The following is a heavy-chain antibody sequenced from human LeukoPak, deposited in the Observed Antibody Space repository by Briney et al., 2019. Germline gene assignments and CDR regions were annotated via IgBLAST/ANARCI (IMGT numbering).Heavy chain of an antibody. Sequence: GGSLRLSCAASGFTVSSNYMSWVRQAPGKGLEWVSFIYSGGSTYYADSVKGRFTISRDNSKNTLYLQMNSLRAEDTAVYYCARDLGHPKRMDVWGKGTTVTVPS. D-gene: IGHD3-16*01. J-gene: IGHJ6*03. CDR3: ARDLGHPKRMDV. V-gene: IGHV3-53*01. CDR1: GFTVSSNY. CDR2: IYSGGST.